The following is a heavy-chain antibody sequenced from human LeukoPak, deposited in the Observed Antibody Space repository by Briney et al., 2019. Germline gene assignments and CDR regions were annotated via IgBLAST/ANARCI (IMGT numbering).Heavy chain of an antibody. CDR3: ARGADGVSSNSRGWFDP. CDR1: GFTFSSYS. V-gene: IGHV3-21*01. J-gene: IGHJ5*02. D-gene: IGHD2-15*01. CDR2: ISSSSSYI. Sequence: RGSLRLSCAASGFTFSSYSMNWVRQAPGKGLEWVSSISSSSSYIYYADSVKGRFTISRDNAKNSLYLQMNSLRAEDTAVYSCARGADGVSSNSRGWFDPWGQGTLVTVSS.